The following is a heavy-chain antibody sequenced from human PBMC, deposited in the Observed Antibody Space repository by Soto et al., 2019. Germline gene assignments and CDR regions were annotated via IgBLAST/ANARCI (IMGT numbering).Heavy chain of an antibody. CDR1: GFTFSSYS. Sequence: PGGSLRLSCAASGFTFSSYSMNWVRQAPGKXLEWVSSISSSSSYIYDADSVKGRFTISRDNAKNSLYLQMNSLRAEDTAVYYCARDPPAADYYDSSGYFQHWGQGALVTVSS. V-gene: IGHV3-21*01. J-gene: IGHJ1*01. CDR2: ISSSSSYI. D-gene: IGHD3-22*01. CDR3: ARDPPAADYYDSSGYFQH.